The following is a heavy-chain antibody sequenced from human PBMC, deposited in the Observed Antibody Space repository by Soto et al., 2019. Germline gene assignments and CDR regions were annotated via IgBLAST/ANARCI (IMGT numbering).Heavy chain of an antibody. CDR2: IWYDGSNK. V-gene: IGHV3-33*01. CDR1: GFTFSSYG. J-gene: IGHJ6*02. Sequence: QVQLVESGGGVVQPVRSLRLSCAASGFTFSSYGMHWVRQAPGKGLEWVAVIWYDGSNKYYADSVKGRFTISRDNSKNTLYLQMNSLRAEDTAVYYCARDRAGYSSSWLGYYYYGMDVWGQGTTVTVSS. D-gene: IGHD6-13*01. CDR3: ARDRAGYSSSWLGYYYYGMDV.